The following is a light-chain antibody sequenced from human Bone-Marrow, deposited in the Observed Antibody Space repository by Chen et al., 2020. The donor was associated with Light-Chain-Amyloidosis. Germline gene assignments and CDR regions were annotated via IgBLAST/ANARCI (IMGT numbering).Light chain of an antibody. CDR1: ELPKKY. V-gene: IGLV3-25*03. CDR3: QSADSSGSYEVI. CDR2: RET. J-gene: IGLJ2*01. Sequence: SYELTQTHSVSVSPGQTARITCSGDELPKKYAYWYQQKPGQAPFLVLHRETERPSGIYERFTGSSSGPTATLTISGVQAEDETDYHCQSADSSGSYEVIFGGGTKLTVL.